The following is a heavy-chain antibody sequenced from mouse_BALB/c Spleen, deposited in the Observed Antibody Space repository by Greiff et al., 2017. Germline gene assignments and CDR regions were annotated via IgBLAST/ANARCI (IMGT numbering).Heavy chain of an antibody. CDR2: ISSGGST. Sequence: EVQLVESGGGLVKPGGSLKLSCAASGFTFSSYAMSWVRQTPEKRLEWVASISSGGSTYYPDSVKGRFTISRDNARNNLYLQMSSLRTEDTAMYYCARDYGNYAIDYWGQGTSVTVSS. CDR3: ARDYGNYAIDY. D-gene: IGHD2-1*01. J-gene: IGHJ4*01. V-gene: IGHV5-6-5*01. CDR1: GFTFSSYA.